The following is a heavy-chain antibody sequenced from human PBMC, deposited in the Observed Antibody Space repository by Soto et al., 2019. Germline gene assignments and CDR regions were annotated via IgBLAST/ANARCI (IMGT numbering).Heavy chain of an antibody. V-gene: IGHV2-5*01. CDR2: IYWNDDK. J-gene: IGHJ4*02. CDR3: AHSLIPNWGSRGAFDY. D-gene: IGHD7-27*01. CDR1: GFSLSTSGVG. Sequence: SGPTLVNPTQTLTLTCTFSGFSLSTSGVGVGWSRQPPGTALEWLALIYWNDDKRYSPSLKSRLTIPKDTSKNQVDLTMTNMEPLDTATYYCAHSLIPNWGSRGAFDYWGQGTLVTVSS.